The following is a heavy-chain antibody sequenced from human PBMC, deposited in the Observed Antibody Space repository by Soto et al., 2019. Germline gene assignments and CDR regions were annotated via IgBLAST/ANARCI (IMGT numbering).Heavy chain of an antibody. CDR1: GLTFNIYG. CDR2: ISYDGSNQ. CDR3: AKDQASGQGSFDS. J-gene: IGHJ4*02. Sequence: GGSLRLSCAASGLTFNIYGMHWVRQAPDKGLEWVALISYDGSNQYYADSVKGRFTISRDNSKNTLFLQMNSLRADDTAVYYCAKDQASGQGSFDSWGQGTLVTVSS. V-gene: IGHV3-30*18.